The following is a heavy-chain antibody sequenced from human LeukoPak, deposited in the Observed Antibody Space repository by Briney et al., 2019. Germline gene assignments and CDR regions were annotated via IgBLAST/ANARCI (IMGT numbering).Heavy chain of an antibody. Sequence: ASVKVSCKASGYTFTGYYMHWVRQAPGQGLEWMGWINPNSGGTNYAQKFQGRVTMTRDTSISTAYMELSRLRSDDTAVYYCAASSGYYPHAGYWGQGTLVTVSS. J-gene: IGHJ4*02. D-gene: IGHD3-22*01. CDR2: INPNSGGT. V-gene: IGHV1-2*02. CDR1: GYTFTGYY. CDR3: AASSGYYPHAGY.